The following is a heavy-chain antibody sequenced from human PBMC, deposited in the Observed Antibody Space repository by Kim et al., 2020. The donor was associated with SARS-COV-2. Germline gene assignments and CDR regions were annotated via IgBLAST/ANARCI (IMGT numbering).Heavy chain of an antibody. D-gene: IGHD3-10*01. CDR3: ARASKYYYGSGSYYRNWFDP. CDR1: GGSFSGYY. J-gene: IGHJ5*02. CDR2: INHSGST. Sequence: SETLSLTCAVYGGSFSGYYWSWIRQPPGKGLEWIGEINHSGSTNYNPSLKSRVTISVDTSKNQFSLKLSSVTAADTAVYYCARASKYYYGSGSYYRNWFDPWGQGTLVTVSS. V-gene: IGHV4-34*01.